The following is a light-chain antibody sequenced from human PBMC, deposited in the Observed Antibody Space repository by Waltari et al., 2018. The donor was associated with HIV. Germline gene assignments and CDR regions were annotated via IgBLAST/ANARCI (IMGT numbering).Light chain of an antibody. V-gene: IGKV3-20*01. CDR3: QQYGSSLTWT. CDR2: GAS. J-gene: IGKJ1*01. CDR1: QSVSSSY. Sequence: EIVLTQSPGTLSLSPGERATLSCRPSQSVSSSYLAWYQQKPGQAPRLLIYGASSRATGIPDRFSGSGSGTDFTLTISRLEPEDFAVYYCQQYGSSLTWTFGQGTKVEIK.